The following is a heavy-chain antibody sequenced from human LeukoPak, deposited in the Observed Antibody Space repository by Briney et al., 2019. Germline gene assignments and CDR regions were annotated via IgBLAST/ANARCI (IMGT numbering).Heavy chain of an antibody. J-gene: IGHJ4*02. CDR2: ISWNSANI. D-gene: IGHD2-2*01. CDR1: GFTFDAHA. CDR3: AKDMFYCSSNSCSLDTNGLDY. Sequence: GRSLRLSCAASGFTFDAHAMHWVRQAPGRGLEWVSGISWNSANIGYEDSVRGRFTISRDNAKNSLYLQVNSLRAEDAALYYCAKDMFYCSSNSCSLDTNGLDYWGRGTLVTVSS. V-gene: IGHV3-9*01.